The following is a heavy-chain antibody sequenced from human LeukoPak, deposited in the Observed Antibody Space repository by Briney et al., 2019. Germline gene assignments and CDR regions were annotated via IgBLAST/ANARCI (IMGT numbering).Heavy chain of an antibody. Sequence: TGGSLRLSCAASGFTFSSYAMSWVRQAPGKGLEWVSSICSSSSYIYYADSVKGRFTISRDNAKNSLYLQMNSLRAEDTAVYYCARDRRGTIRYYYYYGMDVWGQGTTVTVSS. CDR1: GFTFSSYA. D-gene: IGHD2-21*01. V-gene: IGHV3-21*01. CDR3: ARDRRGTIRYYYYYGMDV. J-gene: IGHJ6*02. CDR2: ICSSSSYI.